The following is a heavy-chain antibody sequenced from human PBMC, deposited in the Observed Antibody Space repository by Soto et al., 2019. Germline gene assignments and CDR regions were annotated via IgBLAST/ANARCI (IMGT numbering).Heavy chain of an antibody. CDR2: ISYDGSNK. Sequence: QVQLVESGGGVVQLGRSLRLSWAASGFTFSSYGMHWVPQAPGKGLEWLAVISYDGSNKYYADSVKGRFTISRDNSKNTLYLQMNSLRAEDTAVYYCAKGGTTGTTYYYYYGMDVWGQGTTVTVSS. J-gene: IGHJ6*02. CDR3: AKGGTTGTTYYYYYGMDV. V-gene: IGHV3-30*18. D-gene: IGHD1-1*01. CDR1: GFTFSSYG.